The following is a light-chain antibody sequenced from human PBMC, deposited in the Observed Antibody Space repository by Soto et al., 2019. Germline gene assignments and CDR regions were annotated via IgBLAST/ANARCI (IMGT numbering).Light chain of an antibody. CDR1: QSVSNNY. CDR2: GAS. V-gene: IGKV3-20*01. Sequence: IVLTQAPGPLSLSPGDRATLSCRASQSVSNNYLAWFQQKPGQAPRLLMYGASSRATGIPDRFSGSGSGTDFTLTITRLEPEDFAVYYCQQYASSRTFGQGTKVDVK. J-gene: IGKJ1*01. CDR3: QQYASSRT.